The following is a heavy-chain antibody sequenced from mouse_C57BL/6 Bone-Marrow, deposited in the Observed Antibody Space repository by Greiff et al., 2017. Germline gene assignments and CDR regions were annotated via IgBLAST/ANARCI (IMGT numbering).Heavy chain of an antibody. CDR2: IYPRSGNT. J-gene: IGHJ3*01. D-gene: IGHD2-3*01. CDR3: ARYYAGYYVGWFDY. V-gene: IGHV1-81*01. Sequence: QVQLQQSGAELARPGASVKLSCKASGYTFTSYGISWVKQRTGQGLEWIGEIYPRSGNTNYNEKFKGKATLTADKSSSTAYMQLRSLTSEDSAVYFCARYYAGYYVGWFDYWGQGTLVTVSA. CDR1: GYTFTSYG.